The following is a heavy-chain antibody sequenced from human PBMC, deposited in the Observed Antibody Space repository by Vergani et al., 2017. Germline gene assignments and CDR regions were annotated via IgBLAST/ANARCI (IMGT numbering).Heavy chain of an antibody. Sequence: QVQLVQSGAEVKKPGASVKVSCKVSGYTLTELSMHWVRQAPGKGLEGMGGFDPEDGETIYAQKCQGRVTMTEDTSTDTAYMELCSLRSEDTAVYYCATMGITMVRGVINDACDIWGQGTMVTVSS. D-gene: IGHD3-10*01. CDR1: GYTLTELS. V-gene: IGHV1-24*01. CDR2: FDPEDGET. J-gene: IGHJ3*02. CDR3: ATMGITMVRGVINDACDI.